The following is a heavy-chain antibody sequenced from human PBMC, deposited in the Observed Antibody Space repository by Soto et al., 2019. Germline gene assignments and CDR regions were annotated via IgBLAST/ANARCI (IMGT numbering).Heavy chain of an antibody. CDR2: INSDGSST. CDR1: GFTFSSYW. CDR3: AREVRHYHDVRGYYD. D-gene: IGHD3-22*01. J-gene: IGHJ4*02. V-gene: IGHV3-74*01. Sequence: EVQLVESGGVLVQPGESLRLSCAVSGFTFSSYWMHWVRQAPGKGLMWVSHINSDGSSTSYADSVKGRFTISRDNAKNTMYLQMNSLRAEDTAVYYCAREVRHYHDVRGYYDWGQGTLVTVSS.